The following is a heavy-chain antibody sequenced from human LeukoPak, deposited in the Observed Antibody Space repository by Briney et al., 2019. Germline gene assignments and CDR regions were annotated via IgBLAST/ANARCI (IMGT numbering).Heavy chain of an antibody. CDR1: GYSIISGYY. J-gene: IGHJ4*02. Sequence: PSETLSLTCAVSGYSIISGYYWGWIRQPPGKGLEWIGSIYHSGSTYYNPSLKSRVTISVDTSKNQFSLKLSSVTAADTAVYYCARDFSITMVRGALDYWGQGTLVTVSS. V-gene: IGHV4-38-2*02. CDR3: ARDFSITMVRGALDY. CDR2: IYHSGST. D-gene: IGHD3-10*01.